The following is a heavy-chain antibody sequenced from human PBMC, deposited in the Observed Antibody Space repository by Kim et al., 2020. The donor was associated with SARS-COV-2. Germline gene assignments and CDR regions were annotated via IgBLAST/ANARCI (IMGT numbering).Heavy chain of an antibody. CDR3: ARELVVGGWFDP. CDR1: GGTFSSYA. V-gene: IGHV1-69*13. D-gene: IGHD2-2*01. Sequence: SVKVSCKASGGTFSSYAISWVRQAPGQGLEWMGGIIPIFGTANYAQKFQGRVTITADESTSTAYMELSSLRSEDTAVYYCARELVVGGWFDPWGQGTLVTVSS. J-gene: IGHJ5*02. CDR2: IIPIFGTA.